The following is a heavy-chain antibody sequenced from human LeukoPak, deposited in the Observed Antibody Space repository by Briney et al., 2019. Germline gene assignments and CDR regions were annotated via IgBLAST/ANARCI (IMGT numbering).Heavy chain of an antibody. CDR2: ISGSGGST. CDR1: GFTFSSYA. Sequence: GGSLRLSCAASGFTFSSYAMSWVRQAPGKGLEWVSAISGSGGSTYYADSVKGRFTISRDNSKNTLYLQMNSLRAEDTAVYYCAKDSVGIVVVVDATPGYGMDVWGQGTTVTVSS. V-gene: IGHV3-23*01. J-gene: IGHJ6*02. D-gene: IGHD2-15*01. CDR3: AKDSVGIVVVVDATPGYGMDV.